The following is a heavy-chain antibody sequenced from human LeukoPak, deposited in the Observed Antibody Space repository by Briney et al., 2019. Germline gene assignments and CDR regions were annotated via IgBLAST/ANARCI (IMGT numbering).Heavy chain of an antibody. CDR3: AKDRLTLSALDI. Sequence: GGSLRLSCAASGFTFSSYAMSWVRQAPGKGLEWVSAISDSGGSTYFADSVKGRFTISRDNSKSTLYLQMSSLRAEDTAIYYCAKDRLTLSALDIWGQGTMVTVSS. CDR1: GFTFSSYA. D-gene: IGHD1-14*01. V-gene: IGHV3-23*01. J-gene: IGHJ3*02. CDR2: ISDSGGST.